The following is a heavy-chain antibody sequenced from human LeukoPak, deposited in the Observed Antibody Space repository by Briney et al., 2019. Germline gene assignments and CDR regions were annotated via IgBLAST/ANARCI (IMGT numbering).Heavy chain of an antibody. Sequence: GASVKVSCKASGYTFTGYYMHWVRQAPGQGLEWMGRINPNSGGTNYAQKFQGRVTMTRYTSISTAYMELSGLKSDDTAVYYCARGGHYDFWSGYLFDYWGQGTLVTVSS. CDR3: ARGGHYDFWSGYLFDY. V-gene: IGHV1-2*06. CDR1: GYTFTGYY. J-gene: IGHJ4*02. D-gene: IGHD3-3*01. CDR2: INPNSGGT.